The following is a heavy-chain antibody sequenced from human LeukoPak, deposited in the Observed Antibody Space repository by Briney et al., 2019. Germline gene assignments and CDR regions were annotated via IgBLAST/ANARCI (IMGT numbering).Heavy chain of an antibody. J-gene: IGHJ4*02. CDR3: ARGDFWSGYRTIDY. CDR1: GYSISSGSY. Sequence: SETLSLTCAVSGYSISSGSYWGWIRQPPGKGLEWIGSIHHSGRTYYNPSLKSRVTISVDTSKNQFSLKVNSVTAADTAVYYCARGDFWSGYRTIDYWGQGTLVTVS. D-gene: IGHD3-3*01. CDR2: IHHSGRT. V-gene: IGHV4-38-2*01.